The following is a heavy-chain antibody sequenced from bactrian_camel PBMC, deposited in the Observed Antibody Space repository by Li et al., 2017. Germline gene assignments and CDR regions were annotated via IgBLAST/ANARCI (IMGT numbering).Heavy chain of an antibody. CDR2: IYSDGTNT. V-gene: IGHV3-2*01. J-gene: IGHJ7*01. Sequence: QLVEFGGGLVQPGGSLRLSCAASGFTFSTYYINWIRQAPGKGLEWVASIYSDGTNTYYADAAKGRFTISRDNAKNTLYLQMNRLKPEDTATYYCAADRAQPPGGCSTVLFIMNYDIDYWGKGTQVTVS. CDR1: GFTFSTYY. D-gene: IGHD3*01.